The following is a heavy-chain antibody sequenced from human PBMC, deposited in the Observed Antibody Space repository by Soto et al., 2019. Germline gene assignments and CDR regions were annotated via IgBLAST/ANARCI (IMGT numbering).Heavy chain of an antibody. CDR1: GFNFRAYA. Sequence: EVQLLESGGALVQPGGSLRLSCAASGFNFRAYAMSWVRQAPGKGLEWVSGLVGSGDSIFYAASVRGRFTVSRDNSKNTLFLQMNSLKAEDTAVYYCAKDGVANNGVGEAFDMWGRGTTVTVSS. CDR2: LVGSGDSI. J-gene: IGHJ3*02. CDR3: AKDGVANNGVGEAFDM. D-gene: IGHD2-8*01. V-gene: IGHV3-23*01.